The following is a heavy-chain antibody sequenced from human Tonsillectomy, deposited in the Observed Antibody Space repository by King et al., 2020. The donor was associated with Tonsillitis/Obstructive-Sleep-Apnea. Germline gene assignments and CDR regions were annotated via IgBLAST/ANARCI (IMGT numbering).Heavy chain of an antibody. Sequence: VQLVESGGGLVQPGGSRRLSCAASGFTFGIFAMTWVRRPPGKGREWVSEISASGGSTYYADSVKGRFTISRDNPKSTLYLQRNSLRAEDTAVYYCAKDSDSSGYYPSNYYYMDVWGKGTTVTVSS. CDR3: AKDSDSSGYYPSNYYYMDV. CDR1: GFTFGIFA. CDR2: ISASGGST. D-gene: IGHD3-22*01. V-gene: IGHV3-23*04. J-gene: IGHJ6*03.